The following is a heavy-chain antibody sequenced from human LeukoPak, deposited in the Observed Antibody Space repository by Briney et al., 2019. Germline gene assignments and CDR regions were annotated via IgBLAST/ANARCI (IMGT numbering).Heavy chain of an antibody. D-gene: IGHD6-6*01. J-gene: IGHJ3*02. Sequence: GGSLILSCAASGFTFSSYWMHWVRQAPGKGLVWVSRINSDGSSTNYADSVKGRFTISRDNAKNTLYLQMNSLRAEDTAVYYCARVPYSSSSGRALDIWGQGTMVTVSS. V-gene: IGHV3-74*01. CDR1: GFTFSSYW. CDR2: INSDGSST. CDR3: ARVPYSSSSGRALDI.